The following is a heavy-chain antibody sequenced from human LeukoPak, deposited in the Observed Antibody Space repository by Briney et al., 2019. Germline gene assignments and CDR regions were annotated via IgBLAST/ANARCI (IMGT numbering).Heavy chain of an antibody. CDR2: ISSSSDSI. CDR1: GFTFSTYG. V-gene: IGHV3-48*04. J-gene: IGHJ4*02. D-gene: IGHD5-12*01. CDR3: AKSRIGFSGQLDH. Sequence: GGSLRLSCAASGFTFSTYGMIWVRQAPGKELEWLSYISSSSDSIKYADSVKGRFTSSRDNAKNSLYLQMNSLRAEDTAVYYCAKSRIGFSGQLDHWGQGALITVSS.